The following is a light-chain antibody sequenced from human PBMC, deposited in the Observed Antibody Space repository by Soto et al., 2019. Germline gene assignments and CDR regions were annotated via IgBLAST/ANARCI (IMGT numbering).Light chain of an antibody. CDR1: QSIDTW. Sequence: DIQMTQSPSTLSASVGDTVTITCRASQSIDTWLAWHQQKPGRAPKLLIYAASTLQSGVPSRFSGSGSGTDFTLTISCLQSEDYAVYYCQQYRKWPRTFGQGTKVDIK. CDR3: QQYRKWPRT. J-gene: IGKJ1*01. CDR2: AAS. V-gene: IGKV1-5*01.